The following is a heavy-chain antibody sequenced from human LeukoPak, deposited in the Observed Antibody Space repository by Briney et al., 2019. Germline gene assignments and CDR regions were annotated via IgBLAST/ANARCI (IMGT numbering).Heavy chain of an antibody. CDR3: ARFGYSDTAMT. CDR1: GYSFPSYW. D-gene: IGHD5-18*01. CDR2: IYPGDSET. Sequence: GESLNISCKGSGYSFPSYWIGWVRPTPGKGLGWMGIIYPGDSETRYSPSFQGQVTSSSDKSNSTGYLQSSSLKASDTAMYFCARFGYSDTAMTWGQGTLVTVSS. J-gene: IGHJ4*02. V-gene: IGHV5-51*01.